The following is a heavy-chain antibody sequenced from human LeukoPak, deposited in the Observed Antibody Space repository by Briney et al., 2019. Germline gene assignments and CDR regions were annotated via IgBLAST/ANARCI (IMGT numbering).Heavy chain of an antibody. CDR2: ITGTGA. J-gene: IGHJ4*02. CDR1: GFTFSSYA. Sequence: HPGGSLRLSCAASGFTFSSYAMNWVRQAPGKGLEWVLVITGTGAYYADSLKGRFTISRDNSKNTLYLQMNSLRAEDTAVYYCAKVWSSYCRSTSCYQNLDYWGQGTLVTVSS. CDR3: AKVWSSYCRSTSCYQNLDY. D-gene: IGHD2-2*01. V-gene: IGHV3-23*01.